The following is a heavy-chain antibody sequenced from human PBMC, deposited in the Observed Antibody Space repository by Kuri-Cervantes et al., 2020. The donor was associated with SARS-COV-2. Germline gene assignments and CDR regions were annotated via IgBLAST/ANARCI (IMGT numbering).Heavy chain of an antibody. D-gene: IGHD6-13*01. V-gene: IGHV3-11*01. CDR1: GFTFSNAW. CDR3: AKVGRGLGIAAAGTS. Sequence: GESLKISCAASGFTFSNAWMSWVRQAPGKGLEWVSYISSSGSTIYYADSVKGRFTISRDNAKNSLYLQMNSLRAEDTAVYYCAKVGRGLGIAAAGTSWGQGTLVTVSS. CDR2: ISSSGSTI. J-gene: IGHJ5*02.